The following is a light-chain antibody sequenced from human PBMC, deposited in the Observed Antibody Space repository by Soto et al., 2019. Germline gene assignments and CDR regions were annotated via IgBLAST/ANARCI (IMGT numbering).Light chain of an antibody. CDR3: QKCNSYSRT. J-gene: IGKJ1*01. V-gene: IGKV1-39*01. CDR2: AAS. Sequence: DIQMTQSPSSLSASVGDRVTITCRASQSISSYLNWYQQKPGKAPKLLIYAASSLQSGVPSRFSGSGSGTDFTLTISSLQPEDVATYYCQKCNSYSRTFGQGTKVDIK. CDR1: QSISSY.